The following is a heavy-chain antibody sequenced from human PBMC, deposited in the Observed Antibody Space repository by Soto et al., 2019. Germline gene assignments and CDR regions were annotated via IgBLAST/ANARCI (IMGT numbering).Heavy chain of an antibody. Sequence: PWASLKISCHGSRYSFNTCWIALVHQMPGKGLGWMGIIYSGDSDTRYSPSFQGQVTISVNKSISTAYLQWSSLKASDTAMYYCATREGSSYYGMDVWGQGTTVTVSS. CDR1: RYSFNTCW. CDR2: IYSGDSDT. J-gene: IGHJ6*02. V-gene: IGHV5-51*07. CDR3: ATREGSSYYGMDV.